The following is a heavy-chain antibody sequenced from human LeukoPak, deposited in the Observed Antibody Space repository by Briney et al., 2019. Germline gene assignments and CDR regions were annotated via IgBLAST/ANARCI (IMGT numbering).Heavy chain of an antibody. CDR2: IWYDGSNK. D-gene: IGHD1-1*01. Sequence: GGSLRLSCAASGFTFSSYGMHWVRQAPGKGLEWVAVIWYDGSNKYYADSVKGRFTISRDNSKNTLNLQMNSLRAEDTAVYYCARDWNYFSCWGQGTLVTVSS. CDR3: ARDWNYFSC. V-gene: IGHV3-33*01. J-gene: IGHJ4*02. CDR1: GFTFSSYG.